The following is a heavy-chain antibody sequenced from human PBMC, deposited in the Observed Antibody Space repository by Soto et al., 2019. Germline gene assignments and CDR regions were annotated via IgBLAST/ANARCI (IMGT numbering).Heavy chain of an antibody. CDR1: GGSISSGDYS. Sequence: SETLSLTCAVSGGSISSGDYSWNWIRQPPGKGLEWIGYIYHSGSTYYNPSLKSRVTISVDRSKNQFSLKLSSVTAADTAVYYCARVMVLYYGMDVRGQGTTVTVSS. CDR3: ARVMVLYYGMDV. J-gene: IGHJ6*02. V-gene: IGHV4-30-2*01. CDR2: IYHSGST. D-gene: IGHD3-10*01.